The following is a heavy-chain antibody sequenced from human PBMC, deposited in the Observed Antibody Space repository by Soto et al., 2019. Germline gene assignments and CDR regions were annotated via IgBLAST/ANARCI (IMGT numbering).Heavy chain of an antibody. CDR1: GYTFTSYD. CDR2: MNPNSGNT. Sequence: QVKLVQSGAEVKKPGASVKVSCKASGYTFTSYDINWVRQATGQGLQWMGWMNPNSGNTGYAQKFQGRVTMTRNTSISTAYMELSSLRSEDTAVYYCATFQYYYGSGSSINIDYWGQGTLVTVSS. J-gene: IGHJ4*02. CDR3: ATFQYYYGSGSSINIDY. V-gene: IGHV1-8*01. D-gene: IGHD3-10*01.